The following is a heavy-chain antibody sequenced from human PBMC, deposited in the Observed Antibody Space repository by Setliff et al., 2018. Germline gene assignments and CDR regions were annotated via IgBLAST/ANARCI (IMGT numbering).Heavy chain of an antibody. Sequence: ASVKVSCKASGYTFTGYYIHWVRQAPGQGLEWMGWINPHSGGTNFPQTFQGRVTMTRDTSINTAYMELSSLTSDDTAVYYCAKQGYSDSLYAFDVWGQGTVVTVSS. CDR3: AKQGYSDSLYAFDV. D-gene: IGHD3-16*02. CDR1: GYTFTGYY. J-gene: IGHJ3*01. CDR2: INPHSGGT. V-gene: IGHV1-2*02.